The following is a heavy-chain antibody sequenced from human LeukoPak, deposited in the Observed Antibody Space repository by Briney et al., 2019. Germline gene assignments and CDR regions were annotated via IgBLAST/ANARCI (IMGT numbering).Heavy chain of an antibody. CDR3: AKDQYDFWSGYSGSYFDY. CDR2: ISYDGSNK. D-gene: IGHD3-3*01. CDR1: GFTFSSYG. Sequence: PGRSLRLSCAASGFTFSSYGMHWVRQAPGKGLEWVAVISYDGSNKYYADSAKGRFTISRDNSKNTLYLQMNSLRAEDTAVYYCAKDQYDFWSGYSGSYFDYWGQGTLVTVSS. J-gene: IGHJ4*02. V-gene: IGHV3-30*18.